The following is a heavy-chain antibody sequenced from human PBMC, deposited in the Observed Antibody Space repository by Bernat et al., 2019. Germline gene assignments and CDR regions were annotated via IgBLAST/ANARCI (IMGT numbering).Heavy chain of an antibody. V-gene: IGHV3-30*02. D-gene: IGHD3-16*01. CDR3: AKTVVNTSLRGSTDY. Sequence: QVQLVESGGGVVQPGGSLRLSCAASGFTLSNYGIHWVRQAPGKGLEWVAFMRFNGNDKHYADSVKGRFTISRDNSKDTLDLQMNSLREEDTAIYYCAKTVVNTSLRGSTDYLGQGTLVTVST. CDR2: MRFNGNDK. J-gene: IGHJ4*02. CDR1: GFTLSNYG.